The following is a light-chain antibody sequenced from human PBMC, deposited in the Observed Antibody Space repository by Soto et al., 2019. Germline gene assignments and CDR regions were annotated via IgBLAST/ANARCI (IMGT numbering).Light chain of an antibody. V-gene: IGKV3-11*01. J-gene: IGKJ2*01. Sequence: EIVLTQSPATLSLSPGERATLSFRASRSISNYLGWYQQKPVHPPRLLIYDASSRATDIPARFSGSGFVTDFTLSISSLEPEDFEVYYCQQRGYWYTFGQGTKLEMK. CDR3: QQRGYWYT. CDR2: DAS. CDR1: RSISNY.